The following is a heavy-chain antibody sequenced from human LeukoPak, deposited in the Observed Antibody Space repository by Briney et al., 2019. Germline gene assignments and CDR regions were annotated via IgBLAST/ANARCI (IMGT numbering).Heavy chain of an antibody. D-gene: IGHD6-13*01. J-gene: IGHJ4*02. CDR1: GXTFSSYW. V-gene: IGHV3-74*01. CDR3: ARGYSSSWYWGCFDH. Sequence: GGSLRLSCAASGXTFSSYWMHWVRQAPGKGLVWVSRISVDGSITNYADSVKGRFTISRDNAKNTLYLQMNSLRAEDTAVYYCARGYSSSWYWGCFDHWGQGTLVTVSS. CDR2: ISVDGSIT.